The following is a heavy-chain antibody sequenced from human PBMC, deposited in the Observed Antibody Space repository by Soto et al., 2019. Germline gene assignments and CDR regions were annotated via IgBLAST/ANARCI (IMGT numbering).Heavy chain of an antibody. CDR3: ARDSSSWVGLSTMQFDY. V-gene: IGHV1-69*01. CDR1: GGTFSSYA. D-gene: IGHD6-13*01. CDR2: IIPIFGTA. J-gene: IGHJ4*02. Sequence: QVQLVQSGAEVKKPGSSVKVSCKASGGTFSSYAISWVRQAPGQGLEWMGGIIPIFGTANYAQKFQGRVTITADESTSTAYMGLSSLRSEDTAVYYCARDSSSWVGLSTMQFDYWGQGTLVTVSS.